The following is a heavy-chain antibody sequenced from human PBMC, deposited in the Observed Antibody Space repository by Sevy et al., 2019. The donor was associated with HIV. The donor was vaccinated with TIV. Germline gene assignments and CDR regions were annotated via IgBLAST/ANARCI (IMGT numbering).Heavy chain of an antibody. D-gene: IGHD3-16*01. CDR3: AKDVTFEADHFDY. CDR2: ISGSGGST. J-gene: IGHJ4*02. Sequence: GGSLRLSCAASGFTFRSYAMSWVRQAPGKGLEWVAVISGSGGSTFYADSVKGRFTISRDNSKNTLDLEMNSLRAEDTAVYYCAKDVTFEADHFDYWGQGILVTVST. V-gene: IGHV3-23*01. CDR1: GFTFRSYA.